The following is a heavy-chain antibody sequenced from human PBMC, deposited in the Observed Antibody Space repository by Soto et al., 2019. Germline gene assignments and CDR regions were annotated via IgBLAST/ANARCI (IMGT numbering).Heavy chain of an antibody. Sequence: SETLSLTCTVSGGSISSGGYYWSWIRQHPGKGLEWIGYIYYSGSTYYNPSLKSRVTISVDTSKNQFSLKLSSVTAADTAVYYCARDRHYGSGNNWFDPWGQGTLVTVSS. D-gene: IGHD3-10*01. CDR2: IYYSGST. V-gene: IGHV4-31*03. J-gene: IGHJ5*02. CDR1: GGSISSGGYY. CDR3: ARDRHYGSGNNWFDP.